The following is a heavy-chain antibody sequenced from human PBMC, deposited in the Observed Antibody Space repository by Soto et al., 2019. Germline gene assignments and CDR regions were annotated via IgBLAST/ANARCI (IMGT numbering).Heavy chain of an antibody. D-gene: IGHD2-15*01. CDR3: ARGGASSKWFDP. V-gene: IGHV4-31*03. Sequence: SETLSLTCTVSGGSISSDASFWSWIRQLPGKGPEWIAFISYSGTTSYNPSLRSRVTISAETSKSQFSLNLSSVTAADTAVYYCARGGASSKWFDPWGQGILVTVSS. J-gene: IGHJ5*02. CDR1: GGSISSDASF. CDR2: ISYSGTT.